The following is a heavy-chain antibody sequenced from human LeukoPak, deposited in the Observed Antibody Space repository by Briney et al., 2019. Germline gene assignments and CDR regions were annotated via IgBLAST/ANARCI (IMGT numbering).Heavy chain of an antibody. CDR3: ARYGSGSPHWDY. J-gene: IGHJ4*02. V-gene: IGHV1-18*01. CDR2: ISAYSGNT. D-gene: IGHD3-10*01. CDR1: GYTFTSYG. Sequence: ASVKVSCKASGYTFTSYGITWVRQAPGQGLEWMGWISAYSGNTNYAQMLQGRVTMTTDTSTSTAYMEMRSLRSDDTAVYYCARYGSGSPHWDYWGQGTLVTVSS.